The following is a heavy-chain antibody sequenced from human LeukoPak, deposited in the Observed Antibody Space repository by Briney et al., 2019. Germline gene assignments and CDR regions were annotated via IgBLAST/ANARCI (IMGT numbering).Heavy chain of an antibody. V-gene: IGHV4-59*01. D-gene: IGHD2-2*01. Sequence: SETLPLTCTVSGGSITSYYWSRIRQPPGKGLEWIGYIYYSGSTNYNPSLKSRVTISVDTSKNQFSLKLSSVTAADTAVYYCARVVQDIVVVPAAMATFDYWGQGTLVTVSS. CDR1: GGSITSYY. CDR3: ARVVQDIVVVPAAMATFDY. CDR2: IYYSGST. J-gene: IGHJ4*02.